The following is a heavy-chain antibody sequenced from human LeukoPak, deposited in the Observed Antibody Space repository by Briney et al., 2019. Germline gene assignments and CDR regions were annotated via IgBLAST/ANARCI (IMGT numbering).Heavy chain of an antibody. CDR1: GGSFSGYY. Sequence: LSLTCAVYGGSFSGYYWSWIRQAPGKGLEWVSYISSSGSTIYYADSVKGRFTISRDNAKNSLYLQMNSLRAEDTAVYYCARSGGPGLIDYWGQGTLVTVSS. D-gene: IGHD4-23*01. CDR3: ARSGGPGLIDY. V-gene: IGHV3-11*01. J-gene: IGHJ4*02. CDR2: ISSSGSTI.